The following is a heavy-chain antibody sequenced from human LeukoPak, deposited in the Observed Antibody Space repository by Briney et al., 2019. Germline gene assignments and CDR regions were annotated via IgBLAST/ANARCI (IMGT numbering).Heavy chain of an antibody. D-gene: IGHD3-10*01. V-gene: IGHV5-51*01. CDR3: ARLRGSGSYYRGDYYYYMDV. Sequence: GESLKISCKGSGYSFTSYWIGWVRQMPGKGLEWMGIIYPGDSDTRYSPSFQGQVTISADKSISTAYLQWSSLRASDTAIYYCARLRGSGSYYRGDYYYYMDVWGKGTTVTVSS. J-gene: IGHJ6*03. CDR2: IYPGDSDT. CDR1: GYSFTSYW.